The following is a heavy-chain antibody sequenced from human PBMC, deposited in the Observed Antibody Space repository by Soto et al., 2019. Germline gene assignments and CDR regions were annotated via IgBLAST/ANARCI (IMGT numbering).Heavy chain of an antibody. CDR3: ARILSAEVGALEY. V-gene: IGHV1-2*02. CDR1: GGTFSSYA. D-gene: IGHD1-26*01. Sequence: QVQLVQSGAEVKKPGSSVKVSCKASGGTFSSYAISWVRQAPGQGLEWMGGIRPDTGGASYAQKFQGRVTTTRDTSFSTAYMELTRLRSDDTAVYYCARILSAEVGALEYWGQGTLVTVSS. CDR2: IRPDTGGA. J-gene: IGHJ4*02.